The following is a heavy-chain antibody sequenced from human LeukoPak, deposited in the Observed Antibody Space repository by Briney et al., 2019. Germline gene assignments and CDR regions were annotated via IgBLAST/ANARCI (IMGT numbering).Heavy chain of an antibody. J-gene: IGHJ3*02. CDR1: GYSFTSYW. Sequence: GESLKISCKGSGYSFTSYWIGWVRQMPGKGLKWMGIIYPGDSDTRYSPSFRGQVTISADKSFNSAYLQWSSLKASDTAMYYCAITGGLQSAHDAFDIWGQGTMVTVSS. CDR3: AITGGLQSAHDAFDI. D-gene: IGHD4-11*01. CDR2: IYPGDSDT. V-gene: IGHV5-51*01.